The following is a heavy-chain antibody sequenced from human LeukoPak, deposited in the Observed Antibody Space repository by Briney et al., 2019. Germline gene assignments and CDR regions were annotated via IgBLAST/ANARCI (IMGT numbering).Heavy chain of an antibody. CDR1: GFTFSSYG. D-gene: IGHD6-13*01. Sequence: GGSLRLSCAASGFTFSSYGMNWVRQAPGKGLEWVSSISSSSSYIYYADSVNGRSTIHRDNPKTSLYLQMNRLRAEDTAVYYCASDRRAAGFDYWGQATLVTVSS. CDR3: ASDRRAAGFDY. CDR2: ISSSSSYI. V-gene: IGHV3-21*01. J-gene: IGHJ4*02.